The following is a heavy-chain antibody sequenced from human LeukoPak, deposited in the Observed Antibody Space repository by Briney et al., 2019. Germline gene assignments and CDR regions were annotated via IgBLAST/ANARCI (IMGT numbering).Heavy chain of an antibody. V-gene: IGHV3-23*01. CDR2: ISGSGGST. CDR3: AKFYYDFWSGYFDY. J-gene: IGHJ4*02. D-gene: IGHD3-3*01. CDR1: GFTFSSYA. Sequence: GGSLRPSCAASGFTFSSYAMSWVRQAPGKGLEWVSAISGSGGSTYYADSVKGRFTISRDNSKNTLYLQMNSLRAEDTAVYYCAKFYYDFWSGYFDYWGQGTLVTVSS.